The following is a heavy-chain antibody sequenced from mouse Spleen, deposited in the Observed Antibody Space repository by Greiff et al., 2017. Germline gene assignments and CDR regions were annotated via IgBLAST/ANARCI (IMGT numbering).Heavy chain of an antibody. J-gene: IGHJ2*01. V-gene: IGHV1S56*01. Sequence: VQLQESGPELVKPGASVKMSCKASGYTFTSYYIHWVKQRPGQGLEWIGWIYPGDGSTKYNEKFKGKTTLTADKSSSTAYMLLSSLTSEDSAIYFCAREGIPYYFDYWGQGTTLTVSS. CDR1: GYTFTSYY. CDR2: IYPGDGST. CDR3: AREGIPYYFDY.